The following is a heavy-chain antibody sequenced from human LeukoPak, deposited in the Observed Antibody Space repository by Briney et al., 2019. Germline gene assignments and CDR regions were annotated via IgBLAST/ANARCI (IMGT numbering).Heavy chain of an antibody. CDR1: GCTFSSYG. CDR3: ARDRVPFEVPAATDY. V-gene: IGHV3-33*01. J-gene: IGHJ4*02. CDR2: IWYDGSNK. Sequence: GGSLRLSCAASGCTFSSYGMHWVRQAPGKGLEWVAVIWYDGSNKYYADSVKGRFTISRDNSKNTLYLQMNSLRAEDTAVYYCARDRVPFEVPAATDYWGQGTLVTVSS. D-gene: IGHD2-2*01.